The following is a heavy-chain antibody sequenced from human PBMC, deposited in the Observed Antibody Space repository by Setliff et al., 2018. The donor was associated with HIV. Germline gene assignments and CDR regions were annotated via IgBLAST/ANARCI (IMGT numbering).Heavy chain of an antibody. CDR2: ISYDGSNQ. D-gene: IGHD3-22*01. CDR1: GFTFTSYA. V-gene: IGHV3-30*07. Sequence: PGGSLRLSCAASGFTFTSYAMHWVRQAPGKGLEWVALISYDGSNQFYADSVKGRFTISRDNAKNSLYLQMNSLRVEDTAVYYCARGNYDRDYWGQGTLVTVSS. CDR3: ARGNYDRDY. J-gene: IGHJ4*02.